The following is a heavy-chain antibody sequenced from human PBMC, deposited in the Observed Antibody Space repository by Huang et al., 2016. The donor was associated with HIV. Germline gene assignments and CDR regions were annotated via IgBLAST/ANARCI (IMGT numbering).Heavy chain of an antibody. CDR3: ARPKMTATPSDSSWSYFDF. V-gene: IGHV4-34*01. D-gene: IGHD3-10*01. J-gene: IGHJ4*02. CDR2: DKHRGSA. Sequence: QVRLEQWGPNLLKPSDTLSLKCAVYGGSFSDYFWTWIRQSPVKGLEWIGEDKHRGSATHNPSLRSRVSMSVASSKNQVYLNLTSVTAADTAVYFCARPKMTATPSDSSWSYFDFWGRGTPVTVSS. CDR1: GGSFSDYF.